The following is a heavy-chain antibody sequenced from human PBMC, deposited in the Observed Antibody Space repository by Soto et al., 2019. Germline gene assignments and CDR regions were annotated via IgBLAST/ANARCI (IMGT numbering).Heavy chain of an antibody. J-gene: IGHJ5*01. CDR2: INPSGGGT. Sequence: QVQLVQSGAAVKKPGASVKVSCTASGDTFISDYIHWVRQAPGQGPEWMGMINPSGGGTIHAQKFQARVSMTRDTSTGTVYMELRSLRVEDTAVYFCARGLEDIVLGVYSSTANWFDSWGQGTLVTVSS. D-gene: IGHD2-8*01. CDR1: GDTFISDY. CDR3: ARGLEDIVLGVYSSTANWFDS. V-gene: IGHV1-46*01.